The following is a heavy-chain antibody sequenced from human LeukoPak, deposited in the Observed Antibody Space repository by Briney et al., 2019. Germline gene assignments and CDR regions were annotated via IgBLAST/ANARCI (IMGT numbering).Heavy chain of an antibody. D-gene: IGHD3-10*01. CDR1: GDSISSGSYY. J-gene: IGHJ4*02. V-gene: IGHV4-61*02. CDR2: IYSSGSI. CDR3: ARDQDYYGSGSYGPDY. Sequence: SETLSLTCTVSGDSISSGSYYWTWIRQPAGKGLEWIGRIYSSGSINYNPSLKSRVTISIDTFKNQFSLKLTSVTAADTAVYYCARDQDYYGSGSYGPDYWGQGILVTVSS.